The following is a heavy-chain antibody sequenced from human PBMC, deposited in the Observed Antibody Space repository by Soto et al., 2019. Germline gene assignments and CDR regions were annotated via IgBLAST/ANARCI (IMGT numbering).Heavy chain of an antibody. CDR1: GGSISSYF. CDR3: ANCNWYFDL. CDR2: IYYTGST. Sequence: QVQLQESGPGLVKPSETLSLTCTVSGGSISSYFWSWIRQPPGKGLEWIGYIYYTGSTNYNPSLKSRVTISVDTSKNQFSLQLSSVTAADTAVYYCANCNWYFDLWGRGTLVTVSS. J-gene: IGHJ2*01. V-gene: IGHV4-59*01.